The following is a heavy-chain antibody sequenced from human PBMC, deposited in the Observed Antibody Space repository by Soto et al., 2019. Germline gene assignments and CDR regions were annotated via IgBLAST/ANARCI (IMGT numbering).Heavy chain of an antibody. CDR1: GGSISSYF. CDR3: ANCNWYFDL. CDR2: IYYTGST. Sequence: QVQLQESGPGLVKPSETLSLTCTVSGGSISSYFWSWIRQPPGKGLEWIGYIYYTGSTNYNPSLKSRVTISVDTSKNQFSLQLSSVTAADTAVYYCANCNWYFDLWGRGTLVTVSS. J-gene: IGHJ2*01. V-gene: IGHV4-59*01.